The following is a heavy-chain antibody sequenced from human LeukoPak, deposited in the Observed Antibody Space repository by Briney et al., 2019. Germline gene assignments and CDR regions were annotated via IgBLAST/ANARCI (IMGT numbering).Heavy chain of an antibody. CDR1: GFTFSSYA. Sequence: PGRSLRLSCAASGFTFSSYAMHWVRQAPGKGLDWVAVISYDGSNKYYADSVKGRFTISRDNSKNTLYLQMNSLRAEDTAVYYCARDHVIAAAGTFDYWGQGTLVTVSS. CDR2: ISYDGSNK. D-gene: IGHD6-13*01. J-gene: IGHJ4*02. V-gene: IGHV3-30-3*01. CDR3: ARDHVIAAAGTFDY.